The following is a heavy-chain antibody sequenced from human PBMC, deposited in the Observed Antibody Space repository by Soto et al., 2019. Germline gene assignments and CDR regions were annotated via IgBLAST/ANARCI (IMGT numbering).Heavy chain of an antibody. CDR1: VFSLSTSGVG. J-gene: IGHJ1*01. CDR3: GHGNWNREYFQH. CDR2: IYWDDDK. Sequence: HITLKESGPTLVKPTQTLTLTCTFSVFSLSTSGVGVGWIRQPPGKALEWLALIYWDDDKRYSPALKSRLTITKDTSKNQVVLTRTDMDPVDTATYCRGHGNWNREYFQHWGQGTLVTVSS. V-gene: IGHV2-5*02. D-gene: IGHD1-20*01.